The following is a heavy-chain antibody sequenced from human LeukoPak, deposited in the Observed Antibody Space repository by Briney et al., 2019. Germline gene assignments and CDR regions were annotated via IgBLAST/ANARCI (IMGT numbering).Heavy chain of an antibody. V-gene: IGHV4-59*01. CDR2: IYYSGST. J-gene: IGHJ4*02. D-gene: IGHD6-19*01. CDR1: GGSISSYY. Sequence: SETLSLTCTVSGGSISSYYWSWIRQPPGKGLERIGYIYYSGSTNYNPSLKSRVTISVDTSKNQFSLKLSSVTAADTAVYYCARADSSGWYEVDYWGQGTLVTVSS. CDR3: ARADSSGWYEVDY.